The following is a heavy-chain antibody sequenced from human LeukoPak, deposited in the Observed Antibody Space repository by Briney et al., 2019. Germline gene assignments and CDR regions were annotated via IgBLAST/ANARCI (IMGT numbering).Heavy chain of an antibody. CDR3: ARQALWFFDH. Sequence: PSETLSLTCTVSGGSLSSNSNYWAWIRQPPGRGLEWIGSVSYGGSTYYSPSLESRVTISVDTSKNQFSLKLSSVTAADTAVYYCARQALWFFDHWGQGTLVTVSS. CDR2: VSYGGST. V-gene: IGHV4-39*01. CDR1: GGSLSSNSNY. D-gene: IGHD2-21*01. J-gene: IGHJ4*02.